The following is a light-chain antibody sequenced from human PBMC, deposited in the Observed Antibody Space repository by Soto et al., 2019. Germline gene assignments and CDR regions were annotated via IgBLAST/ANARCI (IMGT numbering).Light chain of an antibody. CDR3: QXRSNWPLT. Sequence: EIVLTQSPATLSLSPGERATLSCRASQSVSSYLAWYQQKPGQAPRLLIYDASNRATGIPARFSGSGSGTDFTLTISXLEPEDXXVXXCQXRSNWPLTFGGGTKVEIK. CDR2: DAS. CDR1: QSVSSY. V-gene: IGKV3-11*01. J-gene: IGKJ4*01.